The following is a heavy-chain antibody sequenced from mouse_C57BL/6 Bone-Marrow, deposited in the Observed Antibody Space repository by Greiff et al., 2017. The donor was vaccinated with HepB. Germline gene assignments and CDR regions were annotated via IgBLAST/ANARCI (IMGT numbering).Heavy chain of an antibody. D-gene: IGHD3-2*02. CDR2: ISSGGDYI. Sequence: EVMLVESGEGLVKPGGSLKLSCAASGFTFSSYAMSWVRQTPEKRLEWVAYISSGGDYIYYADTVKGRFTISRDNARNTLYLQMSSLKSEDTAMYYCTRDSSGPFAYWGQGTLVTVSA. J-gene: IGHJ3*01. V-gene: IGHV5-9-1*02. CDR3: TRDSSGPFAY. CDR1: GFTFSSYA.